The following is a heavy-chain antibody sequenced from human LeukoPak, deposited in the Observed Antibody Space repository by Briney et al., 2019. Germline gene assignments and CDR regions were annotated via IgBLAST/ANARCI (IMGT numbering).Heavy chain of an antibody. V-gene: IGHV4-30-2*01. CDR1: GGSISSGGYS. D-gene: IGHD5-24*01. J-gene: IGHJ4*02. CDR3: ARLREMATVSV. Sequence: SQTLSLTCAVSGGSISSGGYSWSWIRQPPGKGLEWIGYIYHSGSTYYNPSLKSRGTISVDTSKNQFSLKLSPVTPADTAVYHCARLREMATVSVWGQGPLVTVSS. CDR2: IYHSGST.